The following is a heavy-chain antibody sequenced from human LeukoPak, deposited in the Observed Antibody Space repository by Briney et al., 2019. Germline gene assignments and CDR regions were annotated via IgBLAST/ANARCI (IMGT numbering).Heavy chain of an antibody. CDR3: AREADYYDSSGYYYFDY. CDR1: GFTFSSYW. J-gene: IGHJ4*02. D-gene: IGHD3-22*01. Sequence: PGGSLRLSCEVSGFTFSSYWRNWVRQAPGKGLEWVASIKKDGGEKSYVDSVKGRFTISRDNAKNSLYLQMNSLRAEDTAVYYCAREADYYDSSGYYYFDYWGQGTLVTVSS. CDR2: IKKDGGEK. V-gene: IGHV3-7*01.